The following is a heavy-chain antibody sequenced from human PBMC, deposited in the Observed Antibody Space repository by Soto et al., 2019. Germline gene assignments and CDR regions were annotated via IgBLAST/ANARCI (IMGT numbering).Heavy chain of an antibody. D-gene: IGHD6-13*01. CDR1: GGSIRSSNY. CDR3: ARWSLAEGYYYFHYGMDV. V-gene: IGHV4-59*08. J-gene: IGHJ6*02. CDR2: IYHSGST. Sequence: SETLSLTSAVSGGSIRSSNYWSWIRQPPGKGLEWIGYIYHSGSTNFNPSLKSRVTISIDTSKNQFSLKLSSVTAADTAVYYCARWSLAEGYYYFHYGMDVWGQGTTVTVSS.